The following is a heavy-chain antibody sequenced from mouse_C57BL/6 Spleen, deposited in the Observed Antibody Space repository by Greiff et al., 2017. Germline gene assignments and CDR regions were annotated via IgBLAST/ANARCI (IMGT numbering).Heavy chain of an antibody. Sequence: EVQLQQSGPELVKPGASVTISCKASGYSFTGYFMNWVMQSHGKSLECIGRINPYNGDTFYNQKFKGKATLTVDKSSSTAHMELRSLTSEDSAVYYCASRGDSGSSHEGFAYWGQGTLLTVSA. CDR1: GYSFTGYF. V-gene: IGHV1-20*01. CDR3: ASRGDSGSSHEGFAY. CDR2: INPYNGDT. D-gene: IGHD1-1*01. J-gene: IGHJ3*01.